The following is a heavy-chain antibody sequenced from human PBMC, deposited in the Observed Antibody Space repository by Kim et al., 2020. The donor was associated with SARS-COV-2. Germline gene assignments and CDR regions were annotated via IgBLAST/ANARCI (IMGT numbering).Heavy chain of an antibody. CDR3: ARETGDYSSSFFDY. CDR1: GFTFSNYA. Sequence: GGSLRLSCAASGFTFSNYAMHWVRQAPGKGLEWVAIISYDGDTLYADSVKGRYTISRDDSKNTLYLQLNSLKPEDTAVVYCARETGDYSSSFFDYWGQGTLVTVSA. V-gene: IGHV3-30-3*01. J-gene: IGHJ4*02. D-gene: IGHD6-6*01. CDR2: ISYDGDT.